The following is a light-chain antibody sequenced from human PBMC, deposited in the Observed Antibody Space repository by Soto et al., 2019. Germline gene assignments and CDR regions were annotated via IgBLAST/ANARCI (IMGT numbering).Light chain of an antibody. CDR2: AAS. J-gene: IGKJ4*01. V-gene: IGKV1-9*01. CDR3: QQLTSYPLT. Sequence: DIQVTQSPSFLSASVGDIVTSTCRASQGISSYLAWYQQKPGKGPKLLIYAASTLQSGVPSRFSGSGSGTEVTLTISSLQPEDFATYYCQQLTSYPLTFGVGTKVEIK. CDR1: QGISSY.